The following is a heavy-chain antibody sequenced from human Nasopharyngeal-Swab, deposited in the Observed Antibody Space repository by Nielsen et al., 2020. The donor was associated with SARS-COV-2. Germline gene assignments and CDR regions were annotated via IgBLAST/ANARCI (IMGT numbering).Heavy chain of an antibody. CDR1: GFTFNNYN. Sequence: GESLKISCAASGFTFNNYNFNWVRQAPGKGLEWVSSISSSCSYIYYADSVKGRFTISRDNAKNSLYLQMNSLRAEDTAVYYCARDGLDYDFWSAYFMDVWGQGTTVTVSS. V-gene: IGHV3-21*01. D-gene: IGHD3-3*01. CDR2: ISSSCSYI. J-gene: IGHJ6*02. CDR3: ARDGLDYDFWSAYFMDV.